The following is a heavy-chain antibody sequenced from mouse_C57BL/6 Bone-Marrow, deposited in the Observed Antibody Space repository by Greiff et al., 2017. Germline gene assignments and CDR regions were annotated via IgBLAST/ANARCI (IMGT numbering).Heavy chain of an antibody. CDR2: IYPGDGDT. CDR3: ARSGGGAYFAY. J-gene: IGHJ2*01. Sequence: VQLQESGAELVKPGASVKISCKASGYAFSSYWMNWVKQRPGKGLEWIGQIYPGDGDTNYNGKFKGKATLTADKSSSTAYMQLSSLTSVDSAVYFCARSGGGAYFAYWGQGTTLTVSS. CDR1: GYAFSSYW. V-gene: IGHV1-80*01. D-gene: IGHD3-1*01.